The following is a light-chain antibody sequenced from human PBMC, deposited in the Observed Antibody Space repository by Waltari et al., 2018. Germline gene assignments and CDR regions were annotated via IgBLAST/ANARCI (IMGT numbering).Light chain of an antibody. CDR2: DVN. CDR1: SSDVGGYNS. J-gene: IGLJ2*01. Sequence: QSALTQPASVSGSPGQSITISCTGTSSDVGGYNSVSWYQQHPGRAPKLMISDVNSRPPGASNRFSGSKSGNTASLTISGLQTEDEADYSCSSYTTSSTLVFVGGTQLTVL. V-gene: IGLV2-14*03. CDR3: SSYTTSSTLV.